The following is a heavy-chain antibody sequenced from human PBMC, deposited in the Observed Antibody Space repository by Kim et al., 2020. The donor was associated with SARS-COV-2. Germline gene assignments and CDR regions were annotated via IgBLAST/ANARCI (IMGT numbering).Heavy chain of an antibody. J-gene: IGHJ4*02. CDR3: ARAPARYSSGWSLYYFDD. Sequence: KSRVTISVDTSKSQFSLKLSSVTAADTAVYYCARAPARYSSGWSLYYFDDWGEGTLVTVSS. D-gene: IGHD6-19*01. V-gene: IGHV4-59*01.